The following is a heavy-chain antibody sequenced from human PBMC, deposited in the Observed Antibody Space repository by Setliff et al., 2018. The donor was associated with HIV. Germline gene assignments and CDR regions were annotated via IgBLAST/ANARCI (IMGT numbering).Heavy chain of an antibody. D-gene: IGHD2-2*01. CDR1: GGSFSAYH. CDR2: INHSGST. V-gene: IGHV4-34*01. Sequence: SETLSLTCAVYGGSFSAYHWSWIRQTPGKGLEWLGEINHSGSTAYNLALESRVTISVDTSKNQFSLKLSSVTAADTAVYYCARVDCSSTSCYRDYYYYMDVWGKGTTVTVS. J-gene: IGHJ6*03. CDR3: ARVDCSSTSCYRDYYYYMDV.